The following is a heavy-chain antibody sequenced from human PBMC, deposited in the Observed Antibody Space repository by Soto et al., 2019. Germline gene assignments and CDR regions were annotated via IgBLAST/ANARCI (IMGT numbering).Heavy chain of an antibody. CDR1: GFPFSSYS. CDR2: ISSSSSYI. V-gene: IGHV3-21*01. CDR3: ARVVDYYDPYYYYGMDV. D-gene: IGHD3-22*01. Sequence: GGSLSLSCATSGFPFSSYSMNWVRQAPGKGLEWVSSISSSSSYISYADSVKGRFTISRDNAKNSLYLQMNSLRAEDTAVYYCARVVDYYDPYYYYGMDVWGQGTTVTVSS. J-gene: IGHJ6*02.